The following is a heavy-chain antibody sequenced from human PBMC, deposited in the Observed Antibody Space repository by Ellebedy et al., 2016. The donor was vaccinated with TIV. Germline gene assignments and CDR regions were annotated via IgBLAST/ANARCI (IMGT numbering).Heavy chain of an antibody. J-gene: IGHJ4*02. CDR3: AKELRPNDY. CDR2: ISVSGDT. CDR1: GFTFSGSA. Sequence: GESLKISCSVSGFTFSGSAMTWVRRAPGKGLEWVSSISVSGDTYYADSVLGRFSISRDNSKNTLYLQMNSLRDEETAVYYCAKELRPNDYWGQGTLVTVSS. D-gene: IGHD4-17*01. V-gene: IGHV3-23*01.